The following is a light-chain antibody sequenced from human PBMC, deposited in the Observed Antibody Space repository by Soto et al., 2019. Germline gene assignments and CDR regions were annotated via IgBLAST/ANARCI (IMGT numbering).Light chain of an antibody. Sequence: DIQMTQSPSTRSASVGDRVTITCRARQSISSWLAWSQQKPGKDPKLLIYKASSLESGVPSRFSGSGSGTEFTLTIISLQPDDFANYYCQQYNSYSGTFGQGTKVEIK. CDR3: QQYNSYSGT. CDR2: KAS. V-gene: IGKV1-5*03. J-gene: IGKJ1*01. CDR1: QSISSW.